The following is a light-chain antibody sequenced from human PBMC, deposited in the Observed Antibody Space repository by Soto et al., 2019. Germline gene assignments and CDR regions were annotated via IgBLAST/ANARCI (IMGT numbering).Light chain of an antibody. V-gene: IGKV2-24*01. J-gene: IGKJ1*01. CDR1: QNLVGSDGNSY. CDR2: KVS. Sequence: DIVMTQTPLSSPVTLGQPASISCRSSQNLVGSDGNSYLSWLQQRPGQPPRLLIYKVSHRFSGVPDRFSGSGAGTDFTLKISRVEADDVGVSYCMQTSQFPRTFGQGTKVEIK. CDR3: MQTSQFPRT.